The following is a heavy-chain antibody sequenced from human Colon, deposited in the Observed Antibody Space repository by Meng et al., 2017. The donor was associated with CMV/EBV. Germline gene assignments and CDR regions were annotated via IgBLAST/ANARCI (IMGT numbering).Heavy chain of an antibody. CDR1: EVMYSNMR. V-gene: IGHV3-23*01. Sequence: ASEVMYSNMRMSWSPQAPGKGLEWVSSTTGNGDRKYYADSVKGRFTISRDNSKNTLFLQMNSLRAEDTAIYYCTKGRGLLASASNYWGQGTLVTVSS. CDR2: TTGNGDRK. CDR3: TKGRGLLASASNY. D-gene: IGHD1-26*01. J-gene: IGHJ4*02.